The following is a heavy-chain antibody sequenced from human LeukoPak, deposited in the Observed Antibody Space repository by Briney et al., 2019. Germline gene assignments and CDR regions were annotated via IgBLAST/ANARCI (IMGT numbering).Heavy chain of an antibody. CDR3: ARDPRLRNDIVVVPAAIRDYYYYYYMDV. CDR1: GFTFSDYY. D-gene: IGHD2-2*02. Sequence: PGGSLRLSCAASGFTFSDYYMSWIRQAPGKGLEWVSYISSGGSTIYYADSVKGRFTISRDNAKNTLYLQMNSLRAEDTAVYYCARDPRLRNDIVVVPAAIRDYYYYYYMDVWGKGTTVTVSS. V-gene: IGHV3-11*04. J-gene: IGHJ6*03. CDR2: ISSGGSTI.